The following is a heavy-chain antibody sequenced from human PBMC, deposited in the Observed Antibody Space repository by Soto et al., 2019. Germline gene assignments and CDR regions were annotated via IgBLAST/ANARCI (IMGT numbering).Heavy chain of an antibody. CDR1: GYTFSSYA. V-gene: IGHV1-18*01. CDR3: ARTGPPVDY. CDR2: IITYNGNT. Sequence: QVQLVQSGAEVKKPGASVKVSCKASGYTFSSYAISWVRQAPGQGLEWMGWIITYNGNTNYAQQLQGRVTMTTDTSTTTAYRDLRSLRSDDTAVYYCARTGPPVDYWGQGTLVTVSS. J-gene: IGHJ4*02.